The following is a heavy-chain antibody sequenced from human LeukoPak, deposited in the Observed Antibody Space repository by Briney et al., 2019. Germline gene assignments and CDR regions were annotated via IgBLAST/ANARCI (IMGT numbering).Heavy chain of an antibody. Sequence: PWASVKVSCKASGGTFSSYAISWVRQAPGQGLEWMGGIIPIFGTANYAQKFQGRVTITADESTSTAYMELSSLRSEDTAVYYCATRGHSGYSYGYADYWGQGTLVTVSS. D-gene: IGHD5-18*01. CDR3: ATRGHSGYSYGYADY. CDR1: GGTFSSYA. CDR2: IIPIFGTA. V-gene: IGHV1-69*13. J-gene: IGHJ4*02.